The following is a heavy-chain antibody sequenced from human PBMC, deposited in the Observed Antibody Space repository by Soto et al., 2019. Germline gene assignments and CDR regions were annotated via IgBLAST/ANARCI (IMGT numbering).Heavy chain of an antibody. CDR3: ASALRISLGEIDY. D-gene: IGHD2-15*01. CDR2: IYYSGST. J-gene: IGHJ4*02. V-gene: IGHV4-31*03. Sequence: QVQLQESGPGLVKPSQTLSLTCTVSGDSIRSASYHWTWIRQHPGKGLEWIGYIYYSGSTYYNPSLKSRVTISVDTSKNQFSLKLTSVTAADTAVYFCASALRISLGEIDYWGQGSLVTVSS. CDR1: GDSIRSASYH.